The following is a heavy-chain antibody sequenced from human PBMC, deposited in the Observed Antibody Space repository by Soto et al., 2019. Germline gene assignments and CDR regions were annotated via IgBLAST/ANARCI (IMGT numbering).Heavy chain of an antibody. V-gene: IGHV3-30*18. D-gene: IGHD6-19*01. CDR2: ISYDGSYK. Sequence: PGGSLRLSCTSSGFPFSTYGMHWVRQAPGKGLEWVGLISYDGSYKYYAGSVKGRFTMSRDNSRNTVFLQMNSLTAEDTAVYYCAKDPTYDSSGYYFYYGMDVWGQGTTVTVSS. CDR1: GFPFSTYG. J-gene: IGHJ6*02. CDR3: AKDPTYDSSGYYFYYGMDV.